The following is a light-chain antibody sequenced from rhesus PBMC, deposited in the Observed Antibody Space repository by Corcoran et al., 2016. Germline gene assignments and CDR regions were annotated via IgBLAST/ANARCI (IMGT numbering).Light chain of an antibody. V-gene: IGKV3-31*02. CDR2: GAT. CDR3: QETSNLWT. Sequence: EIVMTQSPATLSLSPGETATISCRISQSVSSKLAWYQQKPGQAPRLLIYGATSRATGIPERFSGSGSGPDFRLPIGSLEPEDFAVYYLQETSNLWTFGQGTKVEIK. CDR1: QSVSSK. J-gene: IGKJ1*01.